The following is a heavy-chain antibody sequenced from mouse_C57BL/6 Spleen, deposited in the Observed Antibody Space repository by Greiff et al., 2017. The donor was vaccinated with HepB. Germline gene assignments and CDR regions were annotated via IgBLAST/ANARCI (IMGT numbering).Heavy chain of an antibody. Sequence: VQLQQSGPELVKPGASVKISCKASGYTFTDYYMNWVKQSHGKSLEWIGDINPNNGGTSYNQKFKGKATLTVDKSSSTAYMELRSLTSEDSAVYYCARRDLIYDYGAWFAYWGQGTLVTVSA. D-gene: IGHD2-4*01. CDR1: GYTFTDYY. J-gene: IGHJ3*01. V-gene: IGHV1-26*01. CDR2: INPNNGGT. CDR3: ARRDLIYDYGAWFAY.